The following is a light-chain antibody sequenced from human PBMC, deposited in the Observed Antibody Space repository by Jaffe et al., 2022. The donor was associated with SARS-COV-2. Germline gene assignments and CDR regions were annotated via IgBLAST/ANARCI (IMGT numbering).Light chain of an antibody. J-gene: IGKJ1*01. V-gene: IGKV3-20*01. CDR1: QYVSSTY. Sequence: EIVLTQSPGTLSLSPGERATLSCRASQYVSSTYLAWYQQKPGQAPRLLIYGASSRATGIPDRFSGSGSGTDFSLTISRLEPEDFAVYYCQQYGNSPPWTFGQGTKVEIK. CDR2: GAS. CDR3: QQYGNSPPWT.